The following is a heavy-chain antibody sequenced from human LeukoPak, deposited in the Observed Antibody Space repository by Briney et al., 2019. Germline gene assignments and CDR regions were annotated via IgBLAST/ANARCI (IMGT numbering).Heavy chain of an antibody. CDR1: GFTFSNAW. CDR3: TTAIAVAGTGEGYYFDY. Sequence: GGSLRLSCAASGFTFSNAWMSWVRQAPGKGLEWVGRIKSKTDGGTTDYAAPVKGRFTISRDDSKNTLYLQTNSLKTEDTAVYYCTTAIAVAGTGEGYYFDYWGQGTLVTVSS. J-gene: IGHJ4*02. CDR2: IKSKTDGGTT. V-gene: IGHV3-15*01. D-gene: IGHD6-19*01.